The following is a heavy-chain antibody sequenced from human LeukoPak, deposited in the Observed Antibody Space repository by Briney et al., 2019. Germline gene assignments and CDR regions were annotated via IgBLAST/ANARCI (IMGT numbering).Heavy chain of an antibody. CDR1: GGTFSSYA. Sequence: ASVKVSCKVSGGTFSSYAISWVRQAPGQGLEWMGWMSPASGNTGYAQEFQGRVTMTRDTSVSTAYMELNSLRSEDTAVYYCARGPPNWGFDSWGQGTLVTVSS. J-gene: IGHJ4*02. D-gene: IGHD7-27*01. CDR2: MSPASGNT. V-gene: IGHV1-8*01. CDR3: ARGPPNWGFDS.